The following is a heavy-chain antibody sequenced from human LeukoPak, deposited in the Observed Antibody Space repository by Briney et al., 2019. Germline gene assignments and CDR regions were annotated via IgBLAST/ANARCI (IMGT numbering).Heavy chain of an antibody. V-gene: IGHV1-8*01. CDR3: ARYHTGLFDY. D-gene: IGHD2-2*01. J-gene: IGHJ4*02. CDR1: GYTFTSYD. Sequence: GASVKVSCKASGYTFTSYDINWVRQATGQGLEWMGWMNPNSGNTGHVQKFQGRVTMTRDTSIGTAYMELSSLTSEDTAVYYCARYHTGLFDYWGQGTLVTVSS. CDR2: MNPNSGNT.